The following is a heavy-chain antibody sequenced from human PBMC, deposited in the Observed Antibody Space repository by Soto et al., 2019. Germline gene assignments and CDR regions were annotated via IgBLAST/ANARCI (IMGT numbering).Heavy chain of an antibody. CDR3: AKCRGFGELLYELYYFDY. D-gene: IGHD3-10*01. J-gene: IGHJ4*02. CDR1: GFTFSSYA. V-gene: IGHV3-23*01. CDR2: ISGSGGST. Sequence: VGSLRLSCAASGFTFSSYAMSWVRQAPRKGLECVSAISGSGGSTYYADSVKGRFTISRDNSKNTLYLQMNSLRAEDTAVYYCAKCRGFGELLYELYYFDYWGQGTLVTVSS.